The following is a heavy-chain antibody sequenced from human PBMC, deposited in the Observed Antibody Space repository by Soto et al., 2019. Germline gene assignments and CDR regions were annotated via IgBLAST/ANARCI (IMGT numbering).Heavy chain of an antibody. CDR3: ARYWSSGTCHGFDP. D-gene: IGHD2-2*01. Sequence: ETLSLTCTVSGGSVGSVSYYWSWIRQPPGKGLEWIGYIYYSGSTNYNPTLKSRVTMSVDTSKNQFSLNLSSVPAADTAVYYCARYWSSGTCHGFDPWGQGTLVTVSS. CDR2: IYYSGST. CDR1: GGSVGSVSYY. J-gene: IGHJ5*02. V-gene: IGHV4-61*01.